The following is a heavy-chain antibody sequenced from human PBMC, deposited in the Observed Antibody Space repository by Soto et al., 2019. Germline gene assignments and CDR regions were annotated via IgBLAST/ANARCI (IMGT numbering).Heavy chain of an antibody. V-gene: IGHV4-31*03. D-gene: IGHD5-12*01. CDR3: ARGGPVDPLLFDY. Sequence: QVQLQESGPGLVKPSQTLSLTCTVSGGSISSGGYYWSWIRQHPGKGLEWIGYIYYSGSTYYNPSLKSRVTISVDTSKNQFSRKLSSVTAADTAVYYCARGGPVDPLLFDYWGQGTLVTVSS. CDR1: GGSISSGGYY. CDR2: IYYSGST. J-gene: IGHJ4*02.